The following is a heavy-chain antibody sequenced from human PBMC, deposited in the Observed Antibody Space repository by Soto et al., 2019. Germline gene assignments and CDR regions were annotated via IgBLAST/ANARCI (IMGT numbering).Heavy chain of an antibody. V-gene: IGHV3-74*02. Sequence: EVQLVESGGGLVQPGGSLRLSCAASGFTFSNYWMYWVRQAPGKGLEWVSRINSDGSVSSYADSVKGRLTISRDNVKNTMYLQMDSLRSEETAVYYCASGDCVGGTCYSLAGSFYYYMDVWGKGTTVTVFS. CDR2: INSDGSVS. CDR3: ASGDCVGGTCYSLAGSFYYYMDV. D-gene: IGHD2-15*01. J-gene: IGHJ6*03. CDR1: GFTFSNYW.